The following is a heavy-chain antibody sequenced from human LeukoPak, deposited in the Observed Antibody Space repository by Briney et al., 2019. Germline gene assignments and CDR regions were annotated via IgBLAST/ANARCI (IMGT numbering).Heavy chain of an antibody. Sequence: SETLSLTCAVYGGSFSSYYWSWIRQPAGKGLECIGRIYTSGSTNYNPSLKSRVTMSVDTSKNQFSLKLSSVTAADTAVYYCARGMGSSGYYALDYWGQGTLVTVSS. CDR1: GGSFSSYY. CDR2: IYTSGST. V-gene: IGHV4-59*10. J-gene: IGHJ4*02. D-gene: IGHD3-22*01. CDR3: ARGMGSSGYYALDY.